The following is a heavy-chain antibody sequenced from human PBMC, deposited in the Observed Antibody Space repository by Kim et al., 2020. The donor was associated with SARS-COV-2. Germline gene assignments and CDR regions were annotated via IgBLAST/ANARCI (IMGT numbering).Heavy chain of an antibody. D-gene: IGHD3-3*01. V-gene: IGHV4-39*01. Sequence: SETLSLTCTVSGGSISSSSYYWGWIRQPPGKGLEWIGSIYYSGSTYYNPSLKSRVTISVDTSKNQFSLKLSSVTAADTAVYYCARHIANYDFWSGYYTGREDYFDYWGQGTLVTVSS. CDR1: GGSISSSSYY. CDR2: IYYSGST. J-gene: IGHJ4*02. CDR3: ARHIANYDFWSGYYTGREDYFDY.